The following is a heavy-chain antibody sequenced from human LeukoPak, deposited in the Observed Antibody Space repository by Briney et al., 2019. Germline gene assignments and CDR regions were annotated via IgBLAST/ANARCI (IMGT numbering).Heavy chain of an antibody. J-gene: IGHJ2*01. Sequence: GGSLRLSCAASGFTFSSYSMSWARQAPGKGLEWVSSINNDGDSTYYADSVKGRFTISRDNSKNTLYLQMNSLRAEDTALYYCAKVRDWYFDLWGRGTLVTVSS. CDR1: GFTFSSYS. CDR2: INNDGDST. V-gene: IGHV3-23*01. CDR3: AKVRDWYFDL.